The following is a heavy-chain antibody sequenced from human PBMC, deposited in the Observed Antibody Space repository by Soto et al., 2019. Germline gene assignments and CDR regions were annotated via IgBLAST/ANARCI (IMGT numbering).Heavy chain of an antibody. CDR2: MEPSTGRT. J-gene: IGHJ4*02. Sequence: ASVKVSCKASGYSFTSLDINWVRQTAGQGLEWMGWMEPSTGRTGYAQKFQGRVTMTRDTSINTAYMELTTLTSDDTAFYYCARGLSAGVDYSGQGTFVTVSS. V-gene: IGHV1-8*01. CDR3: ARGLSAGVDY. D-gene: IGHD1-26*01. CDR1: GYSFTSLD.